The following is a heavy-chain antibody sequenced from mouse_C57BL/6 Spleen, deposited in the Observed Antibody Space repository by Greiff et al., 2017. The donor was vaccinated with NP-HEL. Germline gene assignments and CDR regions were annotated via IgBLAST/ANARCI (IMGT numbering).Heavy chain of an antibody. V-gene: IGHV1-26*01. CDR3: ARPTLRRDWYFDV. D-gene: IGHD1-2*01. CDR2: INPNNGGT. Sequence: EVQLQQSGPELVKPGASVKISCKASGYTFTDYYMNWVKQSHGKSLEWIGDINPNNGGTSYNQKFKGKATLTVDKSSSTAYMELRSLTSEDSAVYYCARPTLRRDWYFDVWGTGTTVTVSS. CDR1: GYTFTDYY. J-gene: IGHJ1*03.